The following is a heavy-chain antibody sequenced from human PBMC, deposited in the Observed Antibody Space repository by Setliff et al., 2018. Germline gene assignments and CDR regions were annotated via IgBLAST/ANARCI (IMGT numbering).Heavy chain of an antibody. CDR3: ARAPSVELVTIRTNSWFNY. CDR2: IRNDGATT. D-gene: IGHD5-18*01. J-gene: IGHJ4*02. V-gene: IGHV3-48*01. Sequence: GGSLRLSCAASGFTFSSDPMNWVRQAPGKGLEWLSDIRNDGATTSYADSVKGRSTISRDNVKNSLFLQMNSLRAEDTAVYYCARAPSVELVTIRTNSWFNYWGQGTLVTVSS. CDR1: GFTFSSDP.